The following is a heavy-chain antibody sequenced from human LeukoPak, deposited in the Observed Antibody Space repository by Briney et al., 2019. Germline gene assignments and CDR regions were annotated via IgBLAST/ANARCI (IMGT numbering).Heavy chain of an antibody. D-gene: IGHD6-19*01. J-gene: IGHJ4*02. CDR2: IYTSGST. V-gene: IGHV4-4*07. Sequence: PSETLSLTCTVSGRSISSYYWSWIRQPAGKGLEWIGRIYTSGSTNYNPSLKSRVTISVDKSKNQFSLKLSSVTAADTAVYYCARDRIAVAGQYFDYWGQGTLVTVSS. CDR3: ARDRIAVAGQYFDY. CDR1: GRSISSYY.